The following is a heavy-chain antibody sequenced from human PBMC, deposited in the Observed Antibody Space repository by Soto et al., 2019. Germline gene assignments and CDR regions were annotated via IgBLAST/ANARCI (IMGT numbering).Heavy chain of an antibody. CDR2: ISSSSSYI. J-gene: IGHJ6*03. CDR3: ARVNGSSRVYYYYYMDV. D-gene: IGHD1-20*01. CDR1: GFTFSSYS. Sequence: EVQLVESGGGLVKPGGSLRLSCAASGFTFSSYSMNWVRQAPGKGLEWVSSISSSSSYIYYADSVKGRFTISRDNAKNSLYPQMNSLRAEDTAVYYCARVNGSSRVYYYYYMDVWGKGTTVTVSS. V-gene: IGHV3-21*01.